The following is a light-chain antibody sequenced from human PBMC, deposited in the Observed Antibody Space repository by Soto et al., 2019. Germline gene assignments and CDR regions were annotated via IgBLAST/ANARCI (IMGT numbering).Light chain of an antibody. CDR3: SSYTSSSTL. J-gene: IGLJ1*01. CDR1: SSDVDGYNY. V-gene: IGLV2-14*01. Sequence: LTQPASVSGSPGQSITISCTGTSSDVDGYNYVSWYQQHPGKAPKLMIYDVSNRPSGVSNRFSGSKSGNTASLTISGLQAEDEADYYCSSYTSSSTLFGTGPNVTVL. CDR2: DVS.